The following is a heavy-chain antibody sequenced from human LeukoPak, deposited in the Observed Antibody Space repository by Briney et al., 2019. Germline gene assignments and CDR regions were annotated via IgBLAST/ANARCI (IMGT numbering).Heavy chain of an antibody. Sequence: PSETLSLTCTVSGGSISSYYWSWIRQPPGKGLESIGYIYYSGSTTYNPSLKSRVTISIDTSKNQFSLQLNSVTPEDTAVYYCARGPLDTGWFPMGYYYYYGMDVWGQGTTVTVSS. V-gene: IGHV4-59*12. D-gene: IGHD6-19*01. CDR3: ARGPLDTGWFPMGYYYYYGMDV. CDR2: IYYSGST. J-gene: IGHJ6*02. CDR1: GGSISSYY.